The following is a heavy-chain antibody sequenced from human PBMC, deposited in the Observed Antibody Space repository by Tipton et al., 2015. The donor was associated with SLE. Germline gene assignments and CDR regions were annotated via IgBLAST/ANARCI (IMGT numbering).Heavy chain of an antibody. CDR1: GFTFSSCS. V-gene: IGHV3-7*01. CDR3: AREAY. Sequence: SLRLSCAASGFTFSSCSMNWVRQAPGKGLEWVANIKQDGSEKYYVDSVKGRFTISRDNAKNSLYLQMNSLRAEDTAVYYCAREAYWGQGTLVTVSS. J-gene: IGHJ4*02. CDR2: IKQDGSEK.